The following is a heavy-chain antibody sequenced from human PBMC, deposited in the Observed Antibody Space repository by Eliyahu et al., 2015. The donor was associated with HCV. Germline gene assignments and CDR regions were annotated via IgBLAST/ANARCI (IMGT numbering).Heavy chain of an antibody. CDR3: ARERAEGSGLAFDI. CDR1: GGSISNSD. V-gene: IGHV4-59*01. D-gene: IGHD3-10*01. J-gene: IGHJ3*02. CDR2: GMGTDLAVS. Sequence: QVQLQESGPGLVKPSETLSLTCSVSGGSISNSDWNYWIRQPPGEGLGIGLGSGMGTDLAVSFYNPSLKNRVTMSLDASKNFFSLKLRSVTATDTAVYYCARERAEGSGLAFDIWGQGMMVTVSS.